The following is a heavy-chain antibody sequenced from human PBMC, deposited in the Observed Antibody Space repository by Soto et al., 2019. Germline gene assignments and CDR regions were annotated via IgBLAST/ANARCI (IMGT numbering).Heavy chain of an antibody. CDR1: GGSFSGYY. V-gene: IGHV4-34*01. Sequence: SETLSLTCAVYGGSFSGYYWSWIRQPPGKGLEWIGEINHSGSTNYNPPLKSRVTISVDTSKNQFSLKLSSVTAADTAVYYCASAQGTIFGVVDYWGQGTLVTVSS. J-gene: IGHJ4*02. CDR2: INHSGST. D-gene: IGHD3-3*01. CDR3: ASAQGTIFGVVDY.